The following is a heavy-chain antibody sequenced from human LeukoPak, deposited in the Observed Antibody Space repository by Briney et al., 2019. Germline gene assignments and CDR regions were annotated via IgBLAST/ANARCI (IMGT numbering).Heavy chain of an antibody. CDR1: GGSISSSSYY. CDR3: ARHPSGSYRRLGDAFDI. V-gene: IGHV4-39*01. J-gene: IGHJ3*02. Sequence: SETLSLTCTVSGGSISSSSYYWGWIRQPPGKGLEWIGSIYYSGSTYYNPSLKSRVTISVDTSKNQFSLKLSSVTAADTAVYYCARHPSGSYRRLGDAFDIWGQGTMVTVSS. D-gene: IGHD1-26*01. CDR2: IYYSGST.